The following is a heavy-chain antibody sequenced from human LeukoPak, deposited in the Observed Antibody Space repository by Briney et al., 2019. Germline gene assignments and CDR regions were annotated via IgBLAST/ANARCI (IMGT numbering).Heavy chain of an antibody. Sequence: GGSLRLSCAASGFTFSSYWMSWVRQAPGKGLEWVANINQDGSEKYYVDSVKGRFTISRDNAKNSLYLQMNSLRAEDTAVYYCARETYYDFWSGYYTAWNWFDPWGQGTLVTVSS. J-gene: IGHJ5*02. CDR1: GFTFSSYW. V-gene: IGHV3-7*01. D-gene: IGHD3-3*01. CDR2: INQDGSEK. CDR3: ARETYYDFWSGYYTAWNWFDP.